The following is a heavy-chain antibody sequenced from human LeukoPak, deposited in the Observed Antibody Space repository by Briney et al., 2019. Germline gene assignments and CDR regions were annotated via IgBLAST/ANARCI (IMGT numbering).Heavy chain of an antibody. CDR2: IYSGGST. Sequence: GGSLRLSCAASEFSVGSNYMTWVRQAPGKGLEWVSLIYSGGSTYYADSVKGRFTISRDNSKNTLYLQMNSLRAEDTAVYYCARGNYYGSGSYYNVVGPMDVWGKGTTVTVSS. CDR3: ARGNYYGSGSYYNVVGPMDV. CDR1: EFSVGSNY. D-gene: IGHD3-10*01. V-gene: IGHV3-66*01. J-gene: IGHJ6*04.